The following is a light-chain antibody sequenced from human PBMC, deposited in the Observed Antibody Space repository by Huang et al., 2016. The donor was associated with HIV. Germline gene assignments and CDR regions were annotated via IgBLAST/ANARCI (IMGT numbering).Light chain of an antibody. J-gene: IGKJ5*01. CDR3: QQRSNWIT. CDR1: QSVANY. CDR2: DAS. V-gene: IGKV3-11*01. Sequence: EIVLTQSPATLSLSPGERATLSCRASQSVANYLAWYQQKPGQAPRLLIYDASNRATGVPARFSGSGSGTDFTLTISSLEPEDFAVYYCQQRSNWITFGQGTRLEIK.